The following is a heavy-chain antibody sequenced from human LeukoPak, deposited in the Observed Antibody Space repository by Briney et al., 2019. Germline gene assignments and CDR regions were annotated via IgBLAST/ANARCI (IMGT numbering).Heavy chain of an antibody. CDR2: IYSGGST. CDR3: ASTMVRGAMYRNFDY. CDR1: GFTVSSNY. V-gene: IGHV3-66*01. D-gene: IGHD3-10*01. J-gene: IGHJ4*02. Sequence: GGSLRLSCAASGFTVSSNYMSWVRQAPGKGLEWVSVIYSGGSTYYADSVKGRFTISRDNSKNTLYLQMNSLRAEDTAVYYCASTMVRGAMYRNFDYWGQGTLVTVSS.